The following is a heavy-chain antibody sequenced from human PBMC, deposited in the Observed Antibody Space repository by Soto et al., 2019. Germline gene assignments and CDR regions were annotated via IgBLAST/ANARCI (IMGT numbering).Heavy chain of an antibody. D-gene: IGHD2-15*01. CDR1: GGSFSGYY. J-gene: IGHJ4*02. CDR2: INHSGST. CDR3: ATNGGGSRSYCPDY. V-gene: IGHV4-34*01. Sequence: SETLSLTCAVYGGSFSGYYWSWIRQPPGKGLEWIGEINHSGSTNYNPSLKSRVTISVDTSKNQFSLKLSSVTAADTAVYYCATNGGGSRSYCPDYWGQGTLVTVSS.